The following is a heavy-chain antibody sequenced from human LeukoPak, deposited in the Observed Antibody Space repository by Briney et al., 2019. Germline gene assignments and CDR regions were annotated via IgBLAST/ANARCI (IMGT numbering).Heavy chain of an antibody. D-gene: IGHD3-22*01. J-gene: IGHJ6*03. CDR2: ISGSGVST. V-gene: IGHV3-23*01. Sequence: GGSLRLSCAASGFTYSNYAMSWVRQAPGKGLEWVSFISGSGVSTYYADSVKGQFIISRDNSRNTLYLQMDSLRSEDTAVYYCVKGSTFYYDSRVYYFYIAVWGKGTTVTVSS. CDR1: GFTYSNYA. CDR3: VKGSTFYYDSRVYYFYIAV.